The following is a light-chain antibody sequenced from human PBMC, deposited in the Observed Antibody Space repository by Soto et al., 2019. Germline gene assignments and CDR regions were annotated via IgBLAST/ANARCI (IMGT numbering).Light chain of an antibody. V-gene: IGKV3-11*01. CDR2: DAS. CDR3: QQRAGSST. CDR1: QSVSNQ. Sequence: EIVLTQSPCTVSFARGERATLCFRASQSVSNQLAWYQQKPGQAPRPLIYDASRRVTGIPARFSGSGSGTDFTLTLSSLEPEDFAVYYCQQRAGSSTFGQGTRLEIK. J-gene: IGKJ5*01.